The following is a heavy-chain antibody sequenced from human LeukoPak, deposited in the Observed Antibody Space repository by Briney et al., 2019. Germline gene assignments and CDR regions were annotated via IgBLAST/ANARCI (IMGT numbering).Heavy chain of an antibody. Sequence: SETLSLTCTVSGGSISSYYWSWIRQPPGKGLEWIGYIYYSGSTNYNPSLKSRVTISVDTSKNQFSLKLSSVTAADTAVYYCARDDGQWSPWGQGTLVTVSS. J-gene: IGHJ5*02. D-gene: IGHD6-19*01. CDR3: ARDDGQWSP. CDR2: IYYSGST. V-gene: IGHV4-59*01. CDR1: GGSISSYY.